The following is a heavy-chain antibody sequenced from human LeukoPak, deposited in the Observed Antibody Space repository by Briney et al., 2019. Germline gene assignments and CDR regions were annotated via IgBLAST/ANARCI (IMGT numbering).Heavy chain of an antibody. CDR1: GFTFSSYA. CDR3: AKAATGRALYYFDY. Sequence: PGGSLRLSCAASGFTFSSYALSWVRQAPGKGLEWVSAITVSGGSTNYADSVKGRFTISRDSSKNTLYLQMNSLRAEDTAVYYCAKAATGRALYYFDYWGQGTLVTVSS. J-gene: IGHJ4*02. D-gene: IGHD1-1*01. CDR2: ITVSGGST. V-gene: IGHV3-23*01.